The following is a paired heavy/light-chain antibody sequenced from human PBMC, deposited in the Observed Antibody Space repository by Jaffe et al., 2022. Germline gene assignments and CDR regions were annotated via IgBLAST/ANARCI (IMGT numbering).Light chain of an antibody. CDR1: QSVRSN. V-gene: IGKV3-15*01. J-gene: IGKJ5*01. CDR3: QQYKNWPIT. CDR2: AAS. Sequence: EILLTQSPATLSVSPGERATLSCRASQSVRSNLAWYQQKPGQAPRLLIYAASTRATGIPDRFSGSGSETDFTLTVSSLQSEDFVVYYCQQYKNWPITFGQGTRLEIK.
Heavy chain of an antibody. CDR1: GFKFDDFA. CDR2: ISRSGDDR. Sequence: EGQLVESGGGLVQPGRSLRLSCAASGFKFDDFAMHWVRQAPGKGLEWVSGISRSGDDRGYADPVKGRFTISRDNAMNSLHLQMNSLRVEDTAFYYCAKGPEGWFGKGIEPFDPWGQGTLVTVSS. CDR3: AKGPEGWFGKGIEPFDP. V-gene: IGHV3-9*01. J-gene: IGHJ5*02. D-gene: IGHD3-10*01.